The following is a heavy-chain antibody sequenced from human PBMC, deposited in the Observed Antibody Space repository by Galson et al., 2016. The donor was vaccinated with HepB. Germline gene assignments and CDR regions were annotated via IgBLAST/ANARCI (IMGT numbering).Heavy chain of an antibody. CDR1: GYNLTGYY. Sequence: SVKVSCKASGYNLTGYYIHWVRQAPGQGLEWLGWINPKSGGTNNTQKFQGRVTMNRDASISTVYMELSRLKSDDTAVYYCARARLPTTVTSFYYYYYGMEVWGQGTTVSVSS. CDR2: INPKSGGT. V-gene: IGHV1-2*02. D-gene: IGHD4-17*01. J-gene: IGHJ6*02. CDR3: ARARLPTTVTSFYYYYYGMEV.